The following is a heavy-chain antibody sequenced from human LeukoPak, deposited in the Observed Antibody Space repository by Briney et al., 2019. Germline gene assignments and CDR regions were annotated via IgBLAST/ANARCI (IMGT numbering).Heavy chain of an antibody. CDR1: GFMFNNYW. Sequence: GGSLRLSCAASGFMFNNYWMSWVRQAPGKGLEWVANIKEDGSEKYNVDSVKGRFTISRDNAKNLLYLQMNSLRAEDTAVYYCATCPTDKYDDDHADYWGQGSLVTVSS. D-gene: IGHD3-3*01. CDR2: IKEDGSEK. V-gene: IGHV3-7*01. CDR3: ATCPTDKYDDDHADY. J-gene: IGHJ4*02.